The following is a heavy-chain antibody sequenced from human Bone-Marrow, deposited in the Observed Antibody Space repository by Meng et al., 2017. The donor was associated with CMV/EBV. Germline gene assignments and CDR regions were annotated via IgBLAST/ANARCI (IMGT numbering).Heavy chain of an antibody. CDR3: ARGGVVPAAILND. Sequence: GSLRLSCTVSGGSISSYYWSWIRQPPGKGLEWIGYIYYSGSTNYNLSLKSRVTISVDTSKNQFSLKLSSVTAADTAVYYCARGGVVPAAILNDWGQVTLVTVSS. D-gene: IGHD2-2*02. J-gene: IGHJ4*02. CDR2: IYYSGST. CDR1: GGSISSYY. V-gene: IGHV4-59*01.